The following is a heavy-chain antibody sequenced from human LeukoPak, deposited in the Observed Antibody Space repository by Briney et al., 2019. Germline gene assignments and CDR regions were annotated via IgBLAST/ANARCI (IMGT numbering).Heavy chain of an antibody. D-gene: IGHD2-15*01. CDR3: ARHSSVVGLDY. J-gene: IGHJ4*02. Sequence: PSETLCLTCTVSRGSISSSSYSCAWIRQPPGKGLESIGIIYYSGSTYSNPTLQSRYTISIHTSNNQSALKLSSVTTADTAVYYCARHSSVVGLDYWGQGTLVTVSS. CDR2: IYYSGST. V-gene: IGHV4-39*01. CDR1: RGSISSSSYS.